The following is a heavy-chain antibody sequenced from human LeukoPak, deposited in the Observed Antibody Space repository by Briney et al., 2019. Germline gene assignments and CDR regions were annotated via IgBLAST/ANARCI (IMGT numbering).Heavy chain of an antibody. CDR1: GFTFSSYG. CDR2: IRYDGSNK. CDR3: AKDAVVLMVYAATPFDY. V-gene: IGHV3-30*02. Sequence: GGSLRLSCAASGFTFSSYGMHWVRQAPGKGLEWVAFIRYDGSNKYYADSVKGRFTISRDNSKNTLYLQMNSLRAEDTAVYYCAKDAVVLMVYAATPFDYWGQGTPVTVSS. J-gene: IGHJ4*02. D-gene: IGHD2-8*01.